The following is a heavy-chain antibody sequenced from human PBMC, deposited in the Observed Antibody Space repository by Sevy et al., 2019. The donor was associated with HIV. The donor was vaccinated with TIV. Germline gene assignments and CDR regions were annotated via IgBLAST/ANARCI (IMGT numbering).Heavy chain of an antibody. CDR2: IGYDGSTR. Sequence: GGSLRLSCAASGFSFSAYGMHWVRQAPGKGLEWVTFIGYDGSTRYYADSVKGRFTISRDNLRSTLYLEMNSLRAEDSAVYYCVKGLGMVQEDLLSVDTWGQGTMVTVSS. V-gene: IGHV3-30*02. J-gene: IGHJ3*02. D-gene: IGHD3-10*01. CDR3: VKGLGMVQEDLLSVDT. CDR1: GFSFSAYG.